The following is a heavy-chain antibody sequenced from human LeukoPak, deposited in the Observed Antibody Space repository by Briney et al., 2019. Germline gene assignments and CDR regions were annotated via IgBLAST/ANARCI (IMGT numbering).Heavy chain of an antibody. V-gene: IGHV3-23*01. D-gene: IGHD3-10*01. CDR3: AKTSLTMVRGVIIPYYFDY. Sequence: GGSLRLSCAASGFTFSSYAMSWVRQAPGKGLEWVSAISGSGGSTYYADSVKGRFTISRDNSKNTLYLQMNSLRAEDTAVYYCAKTSLTMVRGVIIPYYFDYWGQGTLVTASS. J-gene: IGHJ4*02. CDR2: ISGSGGST. CDR1: GFTFSSYA.